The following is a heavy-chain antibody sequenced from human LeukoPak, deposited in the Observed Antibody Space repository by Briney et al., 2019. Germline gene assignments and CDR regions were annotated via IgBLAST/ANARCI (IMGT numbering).Heavy chain of an antibody. CDR3: ARRNYYDSSGYYL. CDR1: GFTFSSYS. J-gene: IGHJ5*02. CDR2: ISYSGST. V-gene: IGHV4-30-4*08. Sequence: LRLSCAASGFTFSSYSMNWIRQPPGKGLEWLGYISYSGSTYYNPSLESRVTISVDTSENQFSLKLSSVTAADTAVYYCARRNYYDSSGYYLWGQGTLVTVSS. D-gene: IGHD3-22*01.